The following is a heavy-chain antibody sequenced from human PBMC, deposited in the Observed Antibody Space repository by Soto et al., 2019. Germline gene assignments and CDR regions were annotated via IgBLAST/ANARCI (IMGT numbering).Heavy chain of an antibody. CDR3: AKDGTWIQIWLEY. CDR1: GFTFSSYV. CDR2: ISGSGGST. V-gene: IGHV3-23*01. Sequence: GGSLRLSCAASGFTFSSYVMTWVRQAPGKGLEWVSAISGSGGSTYYADSVKGRFTTSRDNSRNTLYLQMSSLRVEDTAIYYCAKDGTWIQIWLEYWGHGTPVTVSS. J-gene: IGHJ4*01. D-gene: IGHD5-18*01.